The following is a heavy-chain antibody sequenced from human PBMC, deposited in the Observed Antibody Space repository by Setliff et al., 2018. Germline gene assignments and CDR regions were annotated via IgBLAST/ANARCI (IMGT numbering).Heavy chain of an antibody. Sequence: SVKVSCKAFGYTFAKYGTSWVRQAPGQGLEWMGWISGYNGYTVYAQKLQGRVTLTTDTSTGTAYMEVRSRRSDDTAQYYCARDRSNIVVVPSGAKFDPWGQGTLVTVSS. CDR2: ISGYNGYT. CDR3: ARDRSNIVVVPSGAKFDP. J-gene: IGHJ5*02. V-gene: IGHV1-18*01. D-gene: IGHD2-2*01. CDR1: GYTFAKYG.